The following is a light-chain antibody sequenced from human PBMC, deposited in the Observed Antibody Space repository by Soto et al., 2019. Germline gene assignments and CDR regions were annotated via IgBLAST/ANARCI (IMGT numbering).Light chain of an antibody. CDR2: KAS. CDR1: QSISSW. J-gene: IGKJ1*01. CDR3: QQYNSYSRT. Sequence: DITMHQSPSTPSASVGNRVTITCRASQSISSWLAWYQQKPGKAPKLLIYKASILESGVPSRFSGSGSGTEFTLTISSLQPDDLATYYCQQYNSYSRTFGQGTKVEIK. V-gene: IGKV1-5*03.